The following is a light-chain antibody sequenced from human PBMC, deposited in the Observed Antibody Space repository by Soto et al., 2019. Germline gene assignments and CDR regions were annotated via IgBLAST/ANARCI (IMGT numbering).Light chain of an antibody. CDR2: DAS. V-gene: IGKV1-5*01. J-gene: IGKJ1*01. CDR3: QQYDSYSWT. CDR1: QSISTW. Sequence: DIQMTQSPSTLSASVGDRVSITCRASQSISTWLAWYQQKPGKAPKLLIYDASTLESGVPSRFSGSGSGTEFTLTIGSLQPDDFATYYCQQYDSYSWTFGQGTKVEIK.